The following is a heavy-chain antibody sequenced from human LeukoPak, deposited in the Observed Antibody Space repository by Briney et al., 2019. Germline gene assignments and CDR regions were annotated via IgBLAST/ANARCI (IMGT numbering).Heavy chain of an antibody. D-gene: IGHD3-16*01. Sequence: PGGSLRLPCAASGFTFSRYWMHWVRQVPGKGLVWVSRVNPDGSSTTYADSVKGRFTSSRDNAKNTLYLQMSRLRVEDTAVYYCGRGGSYGDYWGQGILVTVSS. CDR1: GFTFSRYW. V-gene: IGHV3-74*01. CDR2: VNPDGSST. CDR3: GRGGSYGDY. J-gene: IGHJ4*02.